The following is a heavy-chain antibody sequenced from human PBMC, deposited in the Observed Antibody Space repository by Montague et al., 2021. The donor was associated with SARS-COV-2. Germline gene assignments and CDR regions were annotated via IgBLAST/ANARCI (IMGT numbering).Heavy chain of an antibody. D-gene: IGHD3-10*01. CDR2: IDWDDDK. V-gene: IGHV2-70*17. CDR1: GFSLSTSGMC. CDR3: ARIYYSSGSSPLDY. J-gene: IGHJ4*02. Sequence: PALVKPTQTLTLTCTFSGFSLSTSGMCVSWIRQPPGKALEWLARIDWDDDKFYSTSLKTRLTISEDTSKNQVVLTMTNMDPVDTATYYCARIYYSSGSSPLDYWGQGTLVTVSS.